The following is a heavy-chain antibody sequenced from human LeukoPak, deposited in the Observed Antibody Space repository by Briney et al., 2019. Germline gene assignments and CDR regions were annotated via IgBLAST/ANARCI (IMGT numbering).Heavy chain of an antibody. CDR2: IKRKTDGGTT. V-gene: IGHV3-15*01. Sequence: GGPLRLSWAASGFTFSSYAISWVRQAPGKGLEWVGRIKRKTDGGTTDYAAPGKGRFTISRDDSQNTLYLYMNSLKIEDTAVYYCSTVAITMFRGAIDSWGQGTLVTVSS. D-gene: IGHD3-10*01. CDR1: GFTFSSYA. CDR3: STVAITMFRGAIDS. J-gene: IGHJ4*02.